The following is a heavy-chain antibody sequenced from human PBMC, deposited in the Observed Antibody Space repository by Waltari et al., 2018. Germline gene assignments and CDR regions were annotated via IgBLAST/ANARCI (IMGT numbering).Heavy chain of an antibody. Sequence: QVQLQESGPGLVKPSETLSLTCTVSGGSISSYYWSWIRQPPGKGLEWIGYIYYSGSTYYNPSLKSRVTISVDRSKNQFSLKLSSVTAADTAVYYCARSDSYGYFDYWGQGTLVTVSS. V-gene: IGHV4-59*12. D-gene: IGHD5-18*01. CDR2: IYYSGST. CDR3: ARSDSYGYFDY. CDR1: GGSISSYY. J-gene: IGHJ4*02.